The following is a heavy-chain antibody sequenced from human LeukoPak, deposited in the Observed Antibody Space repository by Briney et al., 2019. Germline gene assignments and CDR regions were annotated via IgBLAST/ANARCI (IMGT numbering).Heavy chain of an antibody. D-gene: IGHD6-19*01. CDR3: ATGPTYSSVDY. CDR2: IYSSGST. CDR1: GGSVSSGGYF. J-gene: IGHJ4*02. Sequence: SQTLSLTCTVSGGSVSSGGYFWSWIRQHPGKGLEWIGYIYSSGSTYYNPSLKSRLTISVDTSKNQFSLKVSSVTAADTAVHYCATGPTYSSVDYWGQGTLVTVSS. V-gene: IGHV4-31*03.